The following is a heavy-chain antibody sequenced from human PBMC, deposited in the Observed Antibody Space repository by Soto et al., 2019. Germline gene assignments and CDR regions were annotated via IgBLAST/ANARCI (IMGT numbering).Heavy chain of an antibody. V-gene: IGHV3-23*01. CDR3: ANERSFFAKYYYYYGMDV. CDR2: ISGSGGST. CDR1: GFTFSSYA. J-gene: IGHJ6*02. Sequence: GGSLRLSCAASGFTFSSYAMSWVRQAPGKGLEWVSAISGSGGSTYYADSVKGRFTISRDNSKNTLYLQMNSLRAEDTAVYYCANERSFFAKYYYYYGMDVWGQGTTVTVSS.